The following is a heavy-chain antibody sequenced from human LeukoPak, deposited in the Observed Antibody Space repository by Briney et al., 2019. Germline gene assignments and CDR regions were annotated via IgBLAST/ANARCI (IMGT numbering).Heavy chain of an antibody. CDR1: GYTFTSYG. J-gene: IGHJ5*02. V-gene: IGHV1-18*01. CDR3: ARTGQWLVPHWFDP. Sequence: ASVRVSCKASGYTFTSYGISWVRQAPGQGLEWMGWISAYNGNTNYAQKLQGRVTMTTDTSTSTAYMELRSLRSDDTAVYYCARTGQWLVPHWFDPWGQGTLVTVSS. D-gene: IGHD6-19*01. CDR2: ISAYNGNT.